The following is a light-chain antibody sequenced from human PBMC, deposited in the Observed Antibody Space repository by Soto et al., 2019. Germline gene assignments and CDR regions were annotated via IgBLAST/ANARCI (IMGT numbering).Light chain of an antibody. CDR1: TSNIGTNI. Sequence: QAVVTQPPSASGTPGQRVTISCSGSTSNIGTNIVTWYQQLPGAAPKLLIYGNDQRPSGVPARFSGSKSGTSASLTISGLQSEDEAIYYCAAWDEALNGWRVFGTGTKVTVL. CDR3: AAWDEALNGWRV. CDR2: GND. J-gene: IGLJ1*01. V-gene: IGLV1-44*01.